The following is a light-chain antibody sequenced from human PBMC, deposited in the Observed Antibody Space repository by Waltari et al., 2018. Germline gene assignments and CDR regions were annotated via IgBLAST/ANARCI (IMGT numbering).Light chain of an antibody. CDR1: ALPKQY. Sequence: VSVSPGQTARITCSGGALPKQYAYWYQQKAGQAPVLVVYKNNERPSGIPERLSGSSSGQTVTLTISGVQAEDEADYYCQSADSSGTYVIFGGGTKLTVL. J-gene: IGLJ2*01. CDR2: KNN. V-gene: IGLV3-25*03. CDR3: QSADSSGTYVI.